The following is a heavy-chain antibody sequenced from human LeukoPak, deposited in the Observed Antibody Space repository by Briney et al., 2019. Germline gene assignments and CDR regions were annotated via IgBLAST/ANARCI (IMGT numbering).Heavy chain of an antibody. Sequence: ASVTVSCKVSGCTLTELSMHWVRPAPGRGREGMGGFDPEDGEKIYAQMSQGGATMTEDTSPDTAYVELSSLRSKDTAVSYCASSIGAYDSWSGLYLRARVVRTNYFDYWGPGTLVTVSS. V-gene: IGHV1-24*01. CDR3: ASSIGAYDSWSGLYLRARVVRTNYFDY. J-gene: IGHJ4*02. D-gene: IGHD3-3*01. CDR1: GCTLTELS. CDR2: FDPEDGEK.